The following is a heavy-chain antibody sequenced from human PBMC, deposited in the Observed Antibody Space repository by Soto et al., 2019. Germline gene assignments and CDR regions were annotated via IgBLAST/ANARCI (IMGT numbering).Heavy chain of an antibody. Sequence: QVHLVESGGGVVQPGRSLRLSCAASGFIFSTYAMHWVRQAPGKGLEWVAVISYDGYFKYYADSAKGRFTISRDNSKNVLYLQMNSLGAEDTAVYYCVRGQSKGAVTNSRGYHYYGMDVWGQGTTVTVSS. CDR1: GFIFSTYA. J-gene: IGHJ6*02. V-gene: IGHV3-30*04. D-gene: IGHD7-27*01. CDR3: VRGQSKGAVTNSRGYHYYGMDV. CDR2: ISYDGYFK.